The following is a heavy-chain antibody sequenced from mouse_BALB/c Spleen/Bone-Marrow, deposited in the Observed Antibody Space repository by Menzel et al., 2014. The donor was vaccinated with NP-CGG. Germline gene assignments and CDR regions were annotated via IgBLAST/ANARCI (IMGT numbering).Heavy chain of an antibody. V-gene: IGHV1-7*01. J-gene: IGHJ3*01. Sequence: VQLQQSGAELAKPGASVKMSCKASGYTFTNYWMHWVKQRPGQGLEWIGYINLSTGYTEYNQKFKDKATLTADRSSSTAYMQLSSLTSEDSSVFYCTRRAYGGSYGFAYWGQGTLVTVSA. CDR2: INLSTGYT. D-gene: IGHD1-1*01. CDR1: GYTFTNYW. CDR3: TRRAYGGSYGFAY.